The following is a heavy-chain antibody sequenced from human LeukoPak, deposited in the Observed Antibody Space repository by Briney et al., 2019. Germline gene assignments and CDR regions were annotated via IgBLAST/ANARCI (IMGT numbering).Heavy chain of an antibody. CDR1: GGSISSGGHY. CDR2: IYYSGST. J-gene: IGHJ6*02. Sequence: PSETLSLTCTVSGGSISSGGHYWSWIRQHPGKGLEWIGYIYYSGSTYYNPSLKSRVTISVDTSKNQFSLKLSSVTAADTAVYYCARAGTGSYYYYGMDVWGQGTTITVSS. V-gene: IGHV4-31*03. D-gene: IGHD1-7*01. CDR3: ARAGTGSYYYYGMDV.